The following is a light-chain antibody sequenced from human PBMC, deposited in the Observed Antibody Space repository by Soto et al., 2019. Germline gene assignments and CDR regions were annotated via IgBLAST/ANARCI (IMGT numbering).Light chain of an antibody. Sequence: DIQMTQSPSSLSASVGDRVTITCRASQSISSYLNWYQQKAGKAPKLLIYAASSWQSGVPSRFSGSGSGTHVALTISSLQPEDFAAYYGQQSYSTSREWTLGQGTKVDIK. J-gene: IGKJ1*01. CDR1: QSISSY. CDR2: AAS. CDR3: QQSYSTSREWT. V-gene: IGKV1-39*01.